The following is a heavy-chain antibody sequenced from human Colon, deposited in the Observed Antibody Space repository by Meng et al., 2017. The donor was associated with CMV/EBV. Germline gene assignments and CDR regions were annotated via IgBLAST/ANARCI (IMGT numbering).Heavy chain of an antibody. CDR1: GYSVSSDSAA. Sequence: QYRPGLVKPPLHPSLPRPISGYSVSSDSAAWNWISQSPSRGLEWLGMTYQRSKWYHEYSVSVRSRISINPDTSKYHFSLQLNSVTPEDTAMYYCARYDGQDGASGYLDYWGQGILVTVSS. D-gene: IGHD3-22*01. CDR2: TYQRSKWYH. J-gene: IGHJ4*02. V-gene: IGHV6-1*02. CDR3: ARYDGQDGASGYLDY.